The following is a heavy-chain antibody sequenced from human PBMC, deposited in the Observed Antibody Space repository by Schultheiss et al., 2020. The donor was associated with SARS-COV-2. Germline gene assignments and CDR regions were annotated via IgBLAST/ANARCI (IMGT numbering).Heavy chain of an antibody. CDR3: ARVPWGGGSSDY. Sequence: ASVKVSCKASGYNLIGYYLHWVRQAPGQGLEWMGWISAYNGNTNYAQKLQGRVTMTTDTSTSTAYMELRSLRSDDTAVYYCARVPWGGGSSDYWGQGTLVTVSS. V-gene: IGHV1-18*04. CDR1: GYNLIGYY. D-gene: IGHD2-15*01. J-gene: IGHJ4*02. CDR2: ISAYNGNT.